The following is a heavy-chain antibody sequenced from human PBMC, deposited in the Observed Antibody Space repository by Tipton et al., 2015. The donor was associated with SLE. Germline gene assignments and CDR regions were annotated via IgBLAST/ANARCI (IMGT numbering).Heavy chain of an antibody. J-gene: IGHJ4*02. V-gene: IGHV4-38-2*01. Sequence: TLSLTCAVPGYSISSGYYWGWIRQPPGKGLKWIGSIYHSGSTYYNPSLKSRVTISVDTSKNQFSLKLSSVTAADTAVCYCAKRGDWDYYFDYWGQGTLVTVSS. CDR2: IYHSGST. CDR1: GYSISSGYY. D-gene: IGHD3-10*01. CDR3: AKRGDWDYYFDY.